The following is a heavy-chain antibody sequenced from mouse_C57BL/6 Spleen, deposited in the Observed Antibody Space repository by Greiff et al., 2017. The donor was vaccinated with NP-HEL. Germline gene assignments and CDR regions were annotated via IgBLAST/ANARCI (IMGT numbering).Heavy chain of an antibody. J-gene: IGHJ4*01. CDR2: IYPRSGNT. V-gene: IGHV1-81*01. CDR3: ARWFTTVVGQAMDY. D-gene: IGHD1-1*01. Sequence: VHLVESGAELARPGASVKLSCKASGYTFTSYGISWVKQRTGQGLEWIGEIYPRSGNTYYNEKFKGKATLTADKSSSTAYMELRSLTSEDSAVYFCARWFTTVVGQAMDYWGQGTSVTVSS. CDR1: GYTFTSYG.